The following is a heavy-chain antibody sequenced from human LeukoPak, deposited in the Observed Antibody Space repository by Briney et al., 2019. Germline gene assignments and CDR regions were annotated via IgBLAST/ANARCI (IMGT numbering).Heavy chain of an antibody. CDR1: GGSMSGAY. D-gene: IGHD3-3*01. J-gene: IGHJ5*02. Sequence: SETLSLTCTVSGGSMSGAYWSWIRQRPGKGLEWIGYVFFTGNTNYNPSLGSRLTISVDTSRSQFSLKLSSVTAADTAVYYCARVREDWFDPWSQGTLVTVSS. CDR2: VFFTGNT. CDR3: ARVREDWFDP. V-gene: IGHV4-59*08.